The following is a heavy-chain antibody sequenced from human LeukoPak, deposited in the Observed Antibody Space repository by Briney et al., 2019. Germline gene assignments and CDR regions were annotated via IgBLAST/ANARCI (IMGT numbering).Heavy chain of an antibody. Sequence: SETLSLTCTVSGGSISSGGYYWSWIRQPPGKGLEWIGYIYHSGSTYYNPSLKSRVTISVDRSKNQFSLKLSSVTAADTAVYYCARVGGAYCGGDCYHFDYWGQGTLVTVSS. V-gene: IGHV4-30-2*01. D-gene: IGHD2-21*01. CDR2: IYHSGST. CDR1: GGSISSGGYY. J-gene: IGHJ4*02. CDR3: ARVGGAYCGGDCYHFDY.